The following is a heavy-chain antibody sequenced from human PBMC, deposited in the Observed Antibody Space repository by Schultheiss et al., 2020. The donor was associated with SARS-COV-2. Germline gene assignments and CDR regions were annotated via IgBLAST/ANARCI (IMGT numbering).Heavy chain of an antibody. D-gene: IGHD6-13*01. CDR3: ARVSTRQQLDCDI. CDR2: INHSGST. Sequence: SETLSLTCTVSGGSISSGYYWSWIRQPPGKGLEWIGEINHSGSTNYNPSLKSRVTISVDTSKNQFSLMLSSVTAADTAVYYCARVSTRQQLDCDIWGQGRMVTVSS. V-gene: IGHV4-34*01. J-gene: IGHJ3*02. CDR1: GGSISSGYY.